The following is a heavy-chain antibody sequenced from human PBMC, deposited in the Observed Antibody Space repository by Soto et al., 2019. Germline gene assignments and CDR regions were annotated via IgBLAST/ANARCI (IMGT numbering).Heavy chain of an antibody. V-gene: IGHV1-46*01. Sequence: QVQLVQSGAEVKKPGASVKVSCKASGYVFTNYFMHWVRQAPGQGLEWMGIINPNGGGTSYAQKFEGRVTMTRDSATSTVYMDLSSLRSEDTALYFCAREVGSDTWSYSYGMAVWGQGTSVTLSS. CDR3: AREVGSDTWSYSYGMAV. CDR1: GYVFTNYF. CDR2: INPNGGGT. J-gene: IGHJ6*01. D-gene: IGHD1-26*01.